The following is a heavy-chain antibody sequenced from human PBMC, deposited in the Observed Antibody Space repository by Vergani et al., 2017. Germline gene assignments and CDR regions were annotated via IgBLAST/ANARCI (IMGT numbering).Heavy chain of an antibody. CDR3: AGPQGTSAYYHGGFDY. CDR2: ISSDGGST. CDR1: GFTFSTYA. J-gene: IGHJ4*02. D-gene: IGHD3-22*01. V-gene: IGHV3-23*01. Sequence: EVQLLESGGGLVQPGGSLRLSCAASGFTFSTYAMTWVRQAPGKGLEWVSTISSDGGSTYYADSVKGRFTISRDNSKNTLSLQMNSLTAEDTAIYYWAGPQGTSAYYHGGFDYWGQGILVTVSS.